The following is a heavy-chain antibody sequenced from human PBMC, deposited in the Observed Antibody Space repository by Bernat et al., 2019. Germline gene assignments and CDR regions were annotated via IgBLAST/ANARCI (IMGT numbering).Heavy chain of an antibody. J-gene: IGHJ6*03. CDR2: INSDGSST. CDR3: ARDGKYCSSTSFYSSIDYYMDV. V-gene: IGHV3-74*01. CDR1: GFTFSSYW. D-gene: IGHD2-2*01. Sequence: EVQLVESGGGLVQPGGSLRLSCAASGFTFSSYWMHWVRQAPGKGLVWVSRINSDGSSTSYADSVKGRFTISRDNAKNTLYLQMNSLRAEDTAVYYCARDGKYCSSTSFYSSIDYYMDVWGKGTTVTVSS.